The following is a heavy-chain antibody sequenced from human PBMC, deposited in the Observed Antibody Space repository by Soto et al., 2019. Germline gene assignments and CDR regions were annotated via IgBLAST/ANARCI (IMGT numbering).Heavy chain of an antibody. CDR1: GYTFTDAY. J-gene: IGHJ4*02. V-gene: IGHV1-2*02. D-gene: IGHD1-7*01. CDR2: INPKNGGT. Sequence: QVRLVQSGAEVKKPGASVKVTCKPSGYTFTDAYIHWVRQAPGQGLEWLGWINPKNGGTNYAKKFQGRVTMTRDTSSSTAFMELSSLNSNDTAVYYCAREEGTELDFWGQGTLVTVSS. CDR3: AREEGTELDF.